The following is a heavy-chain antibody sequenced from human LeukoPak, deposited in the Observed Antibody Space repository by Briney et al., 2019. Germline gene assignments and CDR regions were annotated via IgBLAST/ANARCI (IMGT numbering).Heavy chain of an antibody. CDR1: GGSVSSSRHF. V-gene: IGHV4-39*02. Sequence: KPSETLSLTCTVSGGSVSSSRHFWGWIRQPPGKGLEWIGSVYYSGSTYYNPSLKSRVTMSVDTSKNHFSLNLRSVTAADTAVYYCARRHGDYAYYSYYGMDVWGQGTTVTVSS. D-gene: IGHD4-17*01. CDR2: VYYSGST. CDR3: ARRHGDYAYYSYYGMDV. J-gene: IGHJ6*02.